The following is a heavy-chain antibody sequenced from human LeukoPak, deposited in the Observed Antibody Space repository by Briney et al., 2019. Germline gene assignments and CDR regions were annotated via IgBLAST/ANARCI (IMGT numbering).Heavy chain of an antibody. CDR2: ISGSGSTI. Sequence: GGSLRLSCAASGFTFSSYEMNWVRQAPGKGLEWVSYISGSGSTIYYADSVRGRFTISRDNAKNSLYLQMNSLRAEDTAVYHCARSRITPRSNWFDPWGQGTLVIVSS. V-gene: IGHV3-48*03. D-gene: IGHD1-14*01. CDR3: ARSRITPRSNWFDP. CDR1: GFTFSSYE. J-gene: IGHJ5*02.